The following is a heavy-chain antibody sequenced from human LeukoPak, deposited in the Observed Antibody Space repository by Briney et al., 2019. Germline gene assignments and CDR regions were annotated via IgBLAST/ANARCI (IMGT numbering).Heavy chain of an antibody. Sequence: GGSLRLPCAASGFTFSSYWMSWVRQAPGKGLEWVANIKQGGSEKYYVDSVKGRFTISRDNAKNSLYLQMNSLRAEDTAVYYCARAVYYDILTGQTPVYFDYWGQGTLVTVSS. CDR2: IKQGGSEK. J-gene: IGHJ4*02. V-gene: IGHV3-7*03. CDR1: GFTFSSYW. D-gene: IGHD3-9*01. CDR3: ARAVYYDILTGQTPVYFDY.